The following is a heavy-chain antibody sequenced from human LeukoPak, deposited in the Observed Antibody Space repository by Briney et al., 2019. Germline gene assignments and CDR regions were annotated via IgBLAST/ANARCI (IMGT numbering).Heavy chain of an antibody. CDR1: GFTFSSYA. CDR2: ISGSGGST. V-gene: IGHV3-23*01. CDR3: AKVPQGWDGDYGNAFDI. D-gene: IGHD4-17*01. Sequence: GGSLRLSCAASGFTFSSYAMSWVRQAPGKGLEWISAISGSGGSTYYADSVKGRFTISRDNPKNTLYLQMNSLRAEDTAVYYCAKVPQGWDGDYGNAFDIWGQGTMVTVSS. J-gene: IGHJ3*02.